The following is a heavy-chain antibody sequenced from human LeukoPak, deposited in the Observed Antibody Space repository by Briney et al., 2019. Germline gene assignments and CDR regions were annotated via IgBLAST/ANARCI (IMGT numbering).Heavy chain of an antibody. V-gene: IGHV4-34*01. CDR3: ARGHSSSSLLVSGYYYMDV. J-gene: IGHJ6*03. Sequence: SETLSLTCAVYGGSFSGYYWSWIRQPPGKGLEWIGEINHSGSTNYNPSLKSRVTISVDTSKNQFSLKLSSVTAADTAVYYCARGHSSSSLLVSGYYYMDVWGKETTVTVSS. CDR1: GGSFSGYY. CDR2: INHSGST. D-gene: IGHD6-6*01.